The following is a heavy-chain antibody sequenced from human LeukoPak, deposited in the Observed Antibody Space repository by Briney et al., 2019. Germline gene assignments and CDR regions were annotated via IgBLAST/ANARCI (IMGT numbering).Heavy chain of an antibody. D-gene: IGHD3-10*01. CDR3: ARGAPYYYGSRSTFDY. J-gene: IGHJ4*02. V-gene: IGHV4-34*01. Sequence: SETLSLTCAVYGGSFSGYYWSRIRQPPGKGLEWIGEINHSGSTNYNPSLKSRVTISVDTSKNQFSLKLSSVTAADTAVYYCARGAPYYYGSRSTFDYWGQGTLVTVSS. CDR1: GGSFSGYY. CDR2: INHSGST.